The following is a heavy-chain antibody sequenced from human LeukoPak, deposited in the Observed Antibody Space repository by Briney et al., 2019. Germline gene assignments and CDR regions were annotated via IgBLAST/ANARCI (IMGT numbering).Heavy chain of an antibody. CDR1: GFTLSSYS. V-gene: IGHV3-21*01. Sequence: GGSLRLSCAASGFTLSSYSMNWVRHAPGKGLEWVSSISSSRSYIYYADSVKGRFTISRDNAKISLYLQRNSLRAEDTAVYYCARDRIVGATILDYWGQGTLVTVSS. CDR3: ARDRIVGATILDY. J-gene: IGHJ4*02. CDR2: ISSSRSYI. D-gene: IGHD1-26*01.